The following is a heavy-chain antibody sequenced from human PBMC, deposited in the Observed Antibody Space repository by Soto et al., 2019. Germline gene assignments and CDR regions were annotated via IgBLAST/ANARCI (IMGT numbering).Heavy chain of an antibody. D-gene: IGHD6-19*01. V-gene: IGHV4-39*01. CDR2: IYYSGST. CDR3: ARPLGSGWTFDY. CDR1: GGSISSSSYY. Sequence: PSETLSLTCTVSGGSISSSSYYWGWIRQPPGKGLEWIGSIYYSGSTYYNPSLKSRVTISVDTSKNQFSLKLSSVTAADTAVYYCARPLGSGWTFDYWGQGTLVTVSS. J-gene: IGHJ4*02.